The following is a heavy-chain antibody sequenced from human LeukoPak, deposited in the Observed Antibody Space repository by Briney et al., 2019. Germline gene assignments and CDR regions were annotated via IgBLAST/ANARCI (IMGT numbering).Heavy chain of an antibody. J-gene: IGHJ2*01. CDR2: IIPIFGTA. CDR1: GGTFSSYA. Sequence: ASVKVSCKASGGTFSSYAISWVRQAPGQGLEWMGGIIPIFGTANYAQKFQGRVTITADESTSTAYMELSSLRSEDTAVYYWARTKANIVVVPAASGYWYFELWGRGTLVTVSS. CDR3: ARTKANIVVVPAASGYWYFEL. V-gene: IGHV1-69*13. D-gene: IGHD2-2*01.